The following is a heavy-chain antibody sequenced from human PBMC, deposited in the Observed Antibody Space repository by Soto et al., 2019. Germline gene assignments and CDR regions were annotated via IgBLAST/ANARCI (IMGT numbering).Heavy chain of an antibody. CDR1: GGTFSSYR. J-gene: IGHJ4*02. Sequence: SVKVSCKASGGTFSSYRFNWVRQARGQGLEWLGGIVPIYRTADYAQKFQGRVTITADEYTRTVYMELSSLKSQDTALYYCARDSGAKLSSSWGQGTLVTVSS. CDR2: IVPIYRTA. V-gene: IGHV1-69*13. D-gene: IGHD6-13*01. CDR3: ARDSGAKLSSS.